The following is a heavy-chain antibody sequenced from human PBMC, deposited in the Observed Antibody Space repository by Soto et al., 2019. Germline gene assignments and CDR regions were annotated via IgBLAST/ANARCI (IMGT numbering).Heavy chain of an antibody. CDR2: IYYSGST. Sequence: SETLSLTCTVSGGPISSYYWSWIRQPPGKGLEWIGYIYYSGSTNYNPSLKSRVTISVDTSKNQFSLKLSSVTAADTAVYYCARDSGRDYRYYYYYYGMDVWGQGTTVTVSS. J-gene: IGHJ6*02. V-gene: IGHV4-59*01. CDR3: ARDSGRDYRYYYYYYGMDV. CDR1: GGPISSYY. D-gene: IGHD4-4*01.